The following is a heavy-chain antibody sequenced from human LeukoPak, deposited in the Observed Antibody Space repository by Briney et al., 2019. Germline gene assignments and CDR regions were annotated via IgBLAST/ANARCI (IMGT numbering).Heavy chain of an antibody. CDR2: ISASGDAT. D-gene: IGHD1-26*01. J-gene: IGHJ6*03. CDR3: ARDGYSGSYYRLYYFFMDV. CDR1: GFTFSNYG. V-gene: IGHV3-23*01. Sequence: GGSLRLSCAASGFTFSNYGMNWVRQAPGKGLEWVSVISASGDATFYADSVKGRFTISRDNSENTLYLQMNSLRGEDTAVYYCARDGYSGSYYRLYYFFMDVWGKGTTVTVSS.